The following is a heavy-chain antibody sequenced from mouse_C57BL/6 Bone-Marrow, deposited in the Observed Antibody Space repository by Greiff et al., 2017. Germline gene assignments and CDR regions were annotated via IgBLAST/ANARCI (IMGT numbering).Heavy chain of an antibody. V-gene: IGHV5-17*01. J-gene: IGHJ4*01. CDR1: GFTFSDYG. D-gene: IGHD1-1*01. CDR3: ARPISTVYAMDY. CDR2: ISSGSSTI. Sequence: EVMLVESGGGLVKPGGSLKLSCAASGFTFSDYGMHWVRQAPEKGLEWVAYISSGSSTIYYADTVKGRFTISRDNAKNTLFLQMTSLRSEDSAMDDCARPISTVYAMDYWGQGTSVTVSS.